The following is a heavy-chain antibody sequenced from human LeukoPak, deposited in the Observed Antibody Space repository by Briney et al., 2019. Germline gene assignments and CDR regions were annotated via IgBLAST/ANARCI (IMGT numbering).Heavy chain of an antibody. J-gene: IGHJ6*02. CDR2: LYTGGST. V-gene: IGHV3-66*01. CDR3: ASREKGYYYGMDV. CDR1: GFTVSSNY. D-gene: IGHD5-24*01. Sequence: PGGSLRLSCAASGFTVSSNYMSWVRQAPGKGLEWVSLLYTGGSTYYADSVKGRFTISRDNSKNTLYLKMNRLRAEDTAVYYCASREKGYYYGMDVWGQGTTVTVSS.